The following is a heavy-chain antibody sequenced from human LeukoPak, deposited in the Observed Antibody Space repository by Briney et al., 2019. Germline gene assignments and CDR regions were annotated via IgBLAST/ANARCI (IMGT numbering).Heavy chain of an antibody. Sequence: GGSLRLPCAASGFTFSSYVMHWVRQAPGKGLEWVAIISYDGSNEYYADSVKGRFTISRDNSKKTLYLEMNSLRPEDTAVYYCAKDEGRSDRYGSGSYPPYWGQGTLVTVSS. D-gene: IGHD3-10*01. CDR3: AKDEGRSDRYGSGSYPPY. J-gene: IGHJ4*02. CDR1: GFTFSSYV. CDR2: ISYDGSNE. V-gene: IGHV3-30*04.